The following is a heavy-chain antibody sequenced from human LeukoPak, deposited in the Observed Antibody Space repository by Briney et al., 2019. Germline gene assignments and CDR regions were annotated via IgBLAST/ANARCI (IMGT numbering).Heavy chain of an antibody. D-gene: IGHD3-3*02. J-gene: IGHJ6*03. CDR1: GFTFSSYS. CDR2: ISSSSSYI. V-gene: IGHV3-21*01. Sequence: GGSLRLSCAASGFTFSSYSMSWVRQAPGKGLEWVSSISSSSSYIYYADSVEGRFTISRDNAKNSLYLQMNSLRAEDTAVYYCARAFSFRAIHYYYYMDVWGKGTTVTVSS. CDR3: ARAFSFRAIHYYYYMDV.